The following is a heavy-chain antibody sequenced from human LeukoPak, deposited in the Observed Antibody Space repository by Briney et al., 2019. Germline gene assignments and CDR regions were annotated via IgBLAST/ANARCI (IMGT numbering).Heavy chain of an antibody. CDR2: IYYSGST. Sequence: SETLSLTWTVYGCSISSGDYYWSWIRQPPGKGLEWIGYIYYSGSTNYNPSLKSRVTISVGTSKNQFSLKLSSVTAADTAVYYWSSGRSYFDLWGQGTLVTVSS. J-gene: IGHJ4*02. CDR1: GCSISSGDYY. V-gene: IGHV4-61*08. CDR3: SSGRSYFDL.